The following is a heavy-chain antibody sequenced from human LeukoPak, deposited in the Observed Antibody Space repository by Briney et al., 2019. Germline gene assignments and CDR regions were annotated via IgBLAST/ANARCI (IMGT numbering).Heavy chain of an antibody. Sequence: GGSLRLSCAASGFTFSSYSMNSVRQAPGKGLEWVSSISSRSSYIYYADSVKGRFTISRDNAKNSLYLQMNSLRAEDTAVYYCAIAKQRGGGSRAFDIWGQATKVTVS. V-gene: IGHV3-21*01. D-gene: IGHD3-16*01. CDR1: GFTFSSYS. CDR3: AIAKQRGGGSRAFDI. J-gene: IGHJ3*02. CDR2: ISSRSSYI.